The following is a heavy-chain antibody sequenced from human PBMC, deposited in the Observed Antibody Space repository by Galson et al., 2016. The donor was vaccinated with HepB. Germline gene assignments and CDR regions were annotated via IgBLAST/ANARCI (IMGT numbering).Heavy chain of an antibody. J-gene: IGHJ4*02. D-gene: IGHD3-9*01. CDR2: IGSGGSTI. CDR1: GFFFSDYY. Sequence: SLRLSCAASGFFFSDYYMTWIRQAPGKGLEWVSYIGSGGSTIYYADSAKGRFTISRDNSKNTLYLQMNSLRAEDTAVYYCAKNDILTGYSAFDYWGQGTLVTVSS. V-gene: IGHV3-11*04. CDR3: AKNDILTGYSAFDY.